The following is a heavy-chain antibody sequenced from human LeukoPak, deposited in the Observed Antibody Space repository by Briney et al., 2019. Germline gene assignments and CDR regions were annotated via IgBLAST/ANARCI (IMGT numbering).Heavy chain of an antibody. J-gene: IGHJ4*02. Sequence: PGGSLRLSCAASGFTFSTYWMHWVRQAPGKGLVWVSRIKSDGSSTSYADSVKGRFTISRDNAKNTLSLQMNSLRAADTAVYYCVKSGYNRFDYWGQGALVTVSS. CDR2: IKSDGSST. D-gene: IGHD5-24*01. V-gene: IGHV3-74*01. CDR1: GFTFSTYW. CDR3: VKSGYNRFDY.